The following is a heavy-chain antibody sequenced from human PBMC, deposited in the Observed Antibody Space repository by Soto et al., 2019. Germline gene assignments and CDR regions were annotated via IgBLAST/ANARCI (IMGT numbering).Heavy chain of an antibody. Sequence: QVQLVESGGGLVKPGGSLRLSCAASGFTFSDYYMSWIRQAPGKGLEWVSYISSSGSTIYYADSVKGRFTISRDNAKNSLYLQMNSLRAEDTAVYYCARDPALRFLEWLPITGHASGMDVWGQGTTVTVSS. D-gene: IGHD3-3*01. CDR1: GFTFSDYY. CDR3: ARDPALRFLEWLPITGHASGMDV. V-gene: IGHV3-11*01. CDR2: ISSSGSTI. J-gene: IGHJ6*02.